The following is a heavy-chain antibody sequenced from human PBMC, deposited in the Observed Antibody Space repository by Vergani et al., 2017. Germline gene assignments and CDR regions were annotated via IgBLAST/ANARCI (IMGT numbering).Heavy chain of an antibody. CDR3: ASGRPGSGSYYNLGGAVFDP. J-gene: IGHJ5*02. Sequence: QVQLVQSGAEVKKPGASVKVSCKVSGYTLTELSMHWVRQAPGKGLEWMGGFDPEDGETIYAQKFQGRVTMTEDTSTDTAYMELSSLRSEDTAVYYCASGRPGSGSYYNLGGAVFDPWGQGTLVTVSS. CDR2: FDPEDGET. V-gene: IGHV1-24*01. D-gene: IGHD3-10*01. CDR1: GYTLTELS.